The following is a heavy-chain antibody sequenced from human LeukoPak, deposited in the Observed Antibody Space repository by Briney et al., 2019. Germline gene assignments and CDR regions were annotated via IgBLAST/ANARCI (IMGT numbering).Heavy chain of an antibody. CDR3: ASQPYFESSGYYFY. CDR1: GGSISSSTYN. D-gene: IGHD3-22*01. Sequence: SETLSLTCTVPGGSISSSTYNWGWIRQPPGKGLEWIGSIYNSGSTFYNPSPKSRVTISIDTSKNQFSLKLTFVTAADTAIYYCASQPYFESSGYYFYWGQGTLVTVSS. J-gene: IGHJ4*02. V-gene: IGHV4-39*01. CDR2: IYNSGST.